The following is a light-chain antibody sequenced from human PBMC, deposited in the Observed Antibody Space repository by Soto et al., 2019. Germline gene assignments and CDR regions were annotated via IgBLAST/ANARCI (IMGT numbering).Light chain of an antibody. V-gene: IGKV3-11*01. J-gene: IGKJ5*01. CDR3: QQRRYWIT. CDR1: QSVSNS. CDR2: DAS. Sequence: EIVLTQSPSTLSLSQGDRATLSCRASQSVSNSLAWFQQKPGQAPRLLIYDASSRATGIPARFSGSGSGTDFTLTSSSLEPEDFADYYRQQRRYWITFGQGTRLEIK.